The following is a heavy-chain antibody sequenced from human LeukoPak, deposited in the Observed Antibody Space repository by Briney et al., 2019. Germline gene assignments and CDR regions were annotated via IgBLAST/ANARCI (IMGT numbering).Heavy chain of an antibody. CDR3: AREGIAVGLNYWGMDV. CDR1: GFTFNSYW. V-gene: IGHV3-7*01. J-gene: IGHJ6*02. D-gene: IGHD6-19*01. Sequence: PAGSLTLSCTAAGFTFNSYWMSWVRQAPGKGLEWVANINQDGSEKYYMDSVKGRFTVSRGNGKNSLYLQMNSLRDEDTAVYYCAREGIAVGLNYWGMDVWGQGTTLTVS. CDR2: INQDGSEK.